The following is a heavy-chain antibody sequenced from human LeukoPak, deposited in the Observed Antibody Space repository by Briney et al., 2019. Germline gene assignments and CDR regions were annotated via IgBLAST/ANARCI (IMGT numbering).Heavy chain of an antibody. CDR2: ISYDGSNK. CDR1: GFTFSSYA. J-gene: IGHJ4*02. V-gene: IGHV3-30-3*01. CDR3: ARVGGEVRGVIRPDY. D-gene: IGHD3-10*01. Sequence: GGSLRLSCVASGFTFSSYAMHWVRQAQGKGLEWVAVISYDGSNKNYADSVKGRFTISRDNSKNTLYLQMNSLRAEDTAVYYCARVGGEVRGVIRPDYWGQGTLVTVST.